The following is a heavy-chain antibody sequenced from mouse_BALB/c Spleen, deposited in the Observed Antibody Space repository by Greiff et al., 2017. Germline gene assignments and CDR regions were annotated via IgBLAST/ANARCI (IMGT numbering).Heavy chain of an antibody. CDR1: GYTFTSYY. Sequence: QVQLQQSGAELVKPGASVKLSCKASGYTFTSYYMYWVKQRPGQGLEWIGEINPSNGGTNFNEKFKSKATLTVDKSSSTAYMQLSSLTSEDSAVYYCTRDGCPHYFDYWGQGTTLTVSS. J-gene: IGHJ2*01. V-gene: IGHV1S81*02. D-gene: IGHD1-2*01. CDR2: INPSNGGT. CDR3: TRDGCPHYFDY.